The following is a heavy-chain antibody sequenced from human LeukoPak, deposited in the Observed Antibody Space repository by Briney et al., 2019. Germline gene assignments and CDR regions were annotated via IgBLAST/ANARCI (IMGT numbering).Heavy chain of an antibody. D-gene: IGHD6-19*01. V-gene: IGHV3-23*01. CDR1: GFTFSSYA. CDR2: ISGSGGST. CDR3: AKAVAGLYYYYGMDV. J-gene: IGHJ6*02. Sequence: GRSLRLSCAASGFTFSSYAMHWVRQAPGKGLEWVSAISGSGGSTYYADSVKGRFTISRDNSKNTLYLQMNSLRAEDTAVYYCAKAVAGLYYYYGMDVWGQGTTVTVSS.